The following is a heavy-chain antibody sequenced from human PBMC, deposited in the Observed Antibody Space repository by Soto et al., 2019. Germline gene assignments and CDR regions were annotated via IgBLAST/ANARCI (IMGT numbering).Heavy chain of an antibody. D-gene: IGHD3-3*01. CDR2: ISAYNGNT. CDR3: ARSPVLRFLEWLLEGWFDP. J-gene: IGHJ5*02. CDR1: GYTFTSYG. V-gene: IGHV1-18*01. Sequence: AAVKVSCKASGYTFTSYGISWVRPAPGQGLEWMGWISAYNGNTNYAQKLQCRVTMTTDTSTSTAYMELRSLRSDDTAVYYCARSPVLRFLEWLLEGWFDPWGQGTLVTVSA.